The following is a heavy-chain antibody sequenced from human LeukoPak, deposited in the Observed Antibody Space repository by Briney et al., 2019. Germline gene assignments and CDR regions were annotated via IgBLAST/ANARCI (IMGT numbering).Heavy chain of an antibody. CDR3: ARGDYCDSSGYDY. CDR1: GYNFATYL. V-gene: IGHV1-18*01. D-gene: IGHD3-22*01. CDR2: ISAHNGYT. J-gene: IGHJ4*02. Sequence: ASVKVSCKASGYNFATYLITWVRQAPGQGLEWVGRISAHNGYTKYAQHLQGRVTLTADSSTSTVYMELKSLTSDDTAIYYCARGDYCDSSGYDYWGQGTLVTVSS.